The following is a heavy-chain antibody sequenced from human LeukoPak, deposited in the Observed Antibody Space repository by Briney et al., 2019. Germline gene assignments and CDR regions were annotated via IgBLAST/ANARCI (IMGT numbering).Heavy chain of an antibody. CDR3: ASDFSGSYGTDY. J-gene: IGHJ4*02. V-gene: IGHV3-33*01. Sequence: GRSLRLSCAASGFTFSSYGMHWVRQAPGKGLEWVAVIWYDGSNKYYADSVKGRFTISRDNSKNTLYLQMNSLRAEGTAVYYCASDFSGSYGTDYWGQGTLVTVSS. CDR2: IWYDGSNK. CDR1: GFTFSSYG. D-gene: IGHD1-26*01.